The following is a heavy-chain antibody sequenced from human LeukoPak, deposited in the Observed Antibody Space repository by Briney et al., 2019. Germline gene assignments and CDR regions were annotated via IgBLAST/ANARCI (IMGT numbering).Heavy chain of an antibody. CDR3: ARDPSRITMIVVAGGGDY. V-gene: IGHV1-18*01. CDR2: ISAYNGNT. CDR1: GYTLTSYG. D-gene: IGHD3-22*01. Sequence: ASVKVSCTASGYTLTSYGISWVRQAPGQGLEWMGWISAYNGNTNYAQKLQGRVTMTTDTSTSTAYMELRSLRSDDTAVYYCARDPSRITMIVVAGGGDYWGQGTLVTVSS. J-gene: IGHJ4*02.